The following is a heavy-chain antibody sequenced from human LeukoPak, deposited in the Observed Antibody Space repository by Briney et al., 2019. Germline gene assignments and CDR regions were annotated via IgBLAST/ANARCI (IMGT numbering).Heavy chain of an antibody. CDR2: IDENGDSP. J-gene: IGHJ5*02. V-gene: IGHV3-74*01. CDR1: GFTIRGFW. CDR3: ARDRPHNWFDP. Sequence: GGSLRLSCAASGFTIRGFWMHWVRQVPGEGLVWVSRIDENGDSPIYADSVKGRFTTSRDNAKNTIYLQMNSLRVEDTGVYYCARDRPHNWFDPWGQGTLVTVSS.